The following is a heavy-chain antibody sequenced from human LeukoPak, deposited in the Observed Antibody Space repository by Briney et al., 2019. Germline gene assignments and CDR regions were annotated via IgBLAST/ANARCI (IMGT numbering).Heavy chain of an antibody. CDR2: MDNFGYK. D-gene: IGHD3-10*01. CDR1: GFSFNNNY. J-gene: IGHJ4*02. V-gene: IGHV3-53*01. CDR3: AGGSYYGSGSRPGYIEY. Sequence: GGSLRLSCAASGFSFNNNYMNWARQATGKGLEWVSLMDNFGYKHYADSVEGRVTISRDSSRNTVYLQLNSLRAEDTAVYYCAGGSYYGSGSRPGYIEYWGQGTLVTVSS.